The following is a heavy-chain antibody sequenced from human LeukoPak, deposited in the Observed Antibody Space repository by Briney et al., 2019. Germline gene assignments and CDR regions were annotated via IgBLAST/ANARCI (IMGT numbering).Heavy chain of an antibody. V-gene: IGHV3-30-3*01. CDR1: GFTFSSYA. D-gene: IGHD6-19*01. CDR2: ISYDGSNK. CDR3: ARVWRGSGWYTVDY. J-gene: IGHJ4*02. Sequence: GGSLRLSCAASGFTFSSYAMHWVRQAPGKGLEWVAVISYDGSNKYYADSVKGRFTISRDNSKNTLYLQMNSLRAEDTAVYYYARVWRGSGWYTVDYWGQGTLVTVSS.